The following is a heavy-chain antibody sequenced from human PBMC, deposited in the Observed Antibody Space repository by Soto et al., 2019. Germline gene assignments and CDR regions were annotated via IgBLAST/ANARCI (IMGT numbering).Heavy chain of an antibody. V-gene: IGHV3-13*01. CDR2: IGTAGDT. Sequence: GGSLRLSCAASGFTFSSYDMHWVRQATGKGLEWVSAIGTAGDTYYPGSVKGRFTISRENAKNSLYLQMNSLRAGDTAVYYCARAKGDTTVTTEGYYMDVWGKGTTVTVSS. J-gene: IGHJ6*03. CDR3: ARAKGDTTVTTEGYYMDV. D-gene: IGHD4-17*01. CDR1: GFTFSSYD.